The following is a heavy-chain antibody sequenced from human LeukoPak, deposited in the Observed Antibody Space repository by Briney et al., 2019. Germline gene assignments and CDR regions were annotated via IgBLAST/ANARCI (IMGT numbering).Heavy chain of an antibody. CDR2: IWYDGSNK. D-gene: IGHD6-19*01. V-gene: IGHV3-33*06. CDR1: GFTFSSYG. Sequence: GRSLRLSCAASGFTFSSYGMHWVRQAPGKGLEWVAVIWYDGSNKYYADSVKGRFTISRDNSKNTLYLQMNSLRAEDTAEYYCAKDLNGSGFGYWGQGTLVTVSS. J-gene: IGHJ4*02. CDR3: AKDLNGSGFGY.